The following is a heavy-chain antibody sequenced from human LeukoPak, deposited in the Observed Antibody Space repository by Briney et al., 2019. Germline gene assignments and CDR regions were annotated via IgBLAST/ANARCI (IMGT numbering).Heavy chain of an antibody. D-gene: IGHD3-3*01. Sequence: ASVKVSCKASGYTVTSYCIHWVRQAPGQGLEWMGITNPSGGSTSYAQNFQGRVTMTRDTSTSTVYMELSSLRSEDTAVYYCARDFSRDDFWSGMGYFDYWGQGTLVTVSS. CDR1: GYTVTSYC. J-gene: IGHJ4*02. CDR3: ARDFSRDDFWSGMGYFDY. V-gene: IGHV1-46*01. CDR2: TNPSGGST.